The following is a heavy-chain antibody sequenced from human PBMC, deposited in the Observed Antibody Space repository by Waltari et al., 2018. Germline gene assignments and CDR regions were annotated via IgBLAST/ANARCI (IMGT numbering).Heavy chain of an antibody. CDR2: INEDGGST. D-gene: IGHD2-2*01. CDR3: TRTRYCSTTSCQVDWFDP. J-gene: IGHJ5*02. V-gene: IGHV3-74*01. CDR1: GFTFNTYW. Sequence: DVQLVESGGGLVQPGGSLRLSCAASGFTFNTYWMHWVRQAPGKGPVWVQLINEDGGSTSYADSVKGRFTISRDNAKNTLYLQMNSLRAEDTAVYYCTRTRYCSTTSCQVDWFDPWGQGTLVTVSS.